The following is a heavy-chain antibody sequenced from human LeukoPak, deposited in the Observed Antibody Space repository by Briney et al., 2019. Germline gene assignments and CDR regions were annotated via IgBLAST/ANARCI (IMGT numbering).Heavy chain of an antibody. J-gene: IGHJ3*02. V-gene: IGHV1-2*04. CDR1: GYTFTDFY. CDR3: ARWNRALVGTPALDI. CDR2: INPNSGDT. D-gene: IGHD6-13*01. Sequence: GASVTVSCKASGYTFTDFYIHWVRQAPGQGLEWMGWINPNSGDTNYAQKFQGWVTMTRDTSISTAYMELSRLTSGDTAVYYCARWNRALVGTPALDIWGQGTMGIVSS.